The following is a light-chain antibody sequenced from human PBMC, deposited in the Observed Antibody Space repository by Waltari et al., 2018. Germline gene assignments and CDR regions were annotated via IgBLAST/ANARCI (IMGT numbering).Light chain of an antibody. J-gene: IGLJ1*01. CDR3: YSSDSTGLRV. CDR2: KDT. CDR1: ELPRKY. V-gene: IGLV3-10*01. Sequence: SYELTQTPSVSVSPGQTARITCSGHELPRKYAYWFQQKSGQGPRLVINKDTKRPSGIPDRFSGSSSGTVATLTITGAQVDDEADYYCYSSDSTGLRVFGGGTTVVVL.